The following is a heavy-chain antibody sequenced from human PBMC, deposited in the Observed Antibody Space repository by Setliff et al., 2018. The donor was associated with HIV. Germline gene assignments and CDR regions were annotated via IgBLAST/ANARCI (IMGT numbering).Heavy chain of an antibody. CDR1: GGSIRTGTYY. D-gene: IGHD3-16*01. CDR2: IYYDGRT. V-gene: IGHV4-39*07. CDR3: ARGGAVSADFDP. Sequence: LSLTCTVSGGSIRTGTYYWGWIRQPPGKGLEWIGSIYYDGRTFYKPSLESRLTISVDTSKNQFSLRLNSVTAADTAVYFCARGGAVSADFDPWGQGALVTVSS. J-gene: IGHJ5*02.